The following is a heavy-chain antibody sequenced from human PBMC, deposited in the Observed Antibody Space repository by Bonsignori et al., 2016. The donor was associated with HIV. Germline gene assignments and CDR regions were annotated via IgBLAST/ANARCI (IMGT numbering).Heavy chain of an antibody. D-gene: IGHD3-10*01. J-gene: IGHJ3*02. Sequence: WIRQPPGKGLEWVGFIRSKTYGGTTEYAASVKARFTISRDDSKSIAYLQMNSLKTEDTAVYYCTRDPGWGDLIHIDAFDIWGQGTMVTVSS. CDR3: TRDPGWGDLIHIDAFDI. V-gene: IGHV3-49*02. CDR2: IRSKTYGGTT.